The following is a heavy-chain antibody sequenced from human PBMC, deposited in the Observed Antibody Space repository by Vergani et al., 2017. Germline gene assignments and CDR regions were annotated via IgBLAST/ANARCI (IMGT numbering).Heavy chain of an antibody. CDR2: IYHSGGT. D-gene: IGHD3-3*01. CDR1: GASINDAHW. V-gene: IGHV4-4*03. J-gene: IGHJ5*02. CDR3: ARTTIFGVLRWFDP. Sequence: QVQLQESGPGLVKPPGTLSLTCTVSGASINDAHWLSWVRQPPGRGLEWIGEIYHSGGTYYNPSLKSRVTISVDTSKNQFSLKLTSVTAGDTAVYYCARTTIFGVLRWFDPWGQGTLVTVSS.